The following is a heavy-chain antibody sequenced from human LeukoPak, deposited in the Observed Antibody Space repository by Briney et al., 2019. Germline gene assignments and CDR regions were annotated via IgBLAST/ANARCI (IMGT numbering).Heavy chain of an antibody. CDR2: INPNSGGT. V-gene: IGHV1-2*02. D-gene: IGHD1-1*01. Sequence: ASVKVSCKASGYTFTGYYMHWVRQAPGPGLEWMGWINPNSGGTNYEQKFQGRVTMTRDTSISTAYMELSRLRSDDTAVYYCAREGVDWNHSVYYFDYWGQGTLVTVSS. J-gene: IGHJ4*02. CDR3: AREGVDWNHSVYYFDY. CDR1: GYTFTGYY.